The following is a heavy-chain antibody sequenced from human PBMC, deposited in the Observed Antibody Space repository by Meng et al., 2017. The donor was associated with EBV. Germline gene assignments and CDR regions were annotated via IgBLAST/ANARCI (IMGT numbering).Heavy chain of an antibody. CDR1: GGPFRYYA. V-gene: IGHV1-69*01. CDR2: FLPRLGAP. J-gene: IGHJ4*02. D-gene: IGHD3-10*01. CDR3: ASESGRGYTPDY. Sequence: GQLGQSGDEVKKSGSSVKLSRKASGGPFRYYAISWVRQAPGQGLEWLGGFLPRLGAPNYAQKFHGRVKITADESTSTHYMDLSSLRSEDTAIYYCASESGRGYTPDYWGQGTLVTVSS.